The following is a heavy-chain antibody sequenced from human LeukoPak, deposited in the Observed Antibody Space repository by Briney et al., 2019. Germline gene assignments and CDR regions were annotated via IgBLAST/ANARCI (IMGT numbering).Heavy chain of an antibody. CDR1: GFTFTSSS. D-gene: IGHD5-18*01. J-gene: IGHJ4*02. CDR3: AADPDTTMAFDC. Sequence: SVKVSCKASGFTFTSSSIQWIRQARGQRLEWIGWIVGDSTDTYYAQRFQERVTIARGMSTSTAYLELSSLRSEDTAVYYCAADPDTTMAFDCWGQGTLVTVSS. CDR2: IVGDSTDT. V-gene: IGHV1-58*02.